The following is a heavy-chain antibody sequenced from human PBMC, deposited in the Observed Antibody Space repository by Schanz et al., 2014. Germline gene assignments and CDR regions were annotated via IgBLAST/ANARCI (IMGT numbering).Heavy chain of an antibody. CDR3: VRDTDYHFDY. V-gene: IGHV3-23*04. CDR2: ISGSGGST. D-gene: IGHD4-17*01. Sequence: EVQVVESGGDLVQPGGSLRLSCAVSGCTFSNYGMGWVRQAPGKGLEWVSAISGSGGSTYYADSVKGRFTISRDNAKNTLYLQMNSLRAEDTAVYYCVRDTDYHFDYWGQGTLVTVSS. CDR1: GCTFSNYG. J-gene: IGHJ4*02.